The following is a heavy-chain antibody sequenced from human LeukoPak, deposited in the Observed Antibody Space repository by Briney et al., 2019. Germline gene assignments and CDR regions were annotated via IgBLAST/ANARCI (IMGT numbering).Heavy chain of an antibody. CDR3: ASGYCSGGSCPPSSYNYYYMDV. D-gene: IGHD2-15*01. Sequence: ASVKVSCKASGGTFSSYAISWVRQAPGQGLEWMGGIIPIFGTANYAQKFQGRVTITTDESTSTAYMELSSLRSEDTAVYYCASGYCSGGSCPPSSYNYYYMDVWGKGTTVTVSS. CDR1: GGTFSSYA. CDR2: IIPIFGTA. J-gene: IGHJ6*03. V-gene: IGHV1-69*05.